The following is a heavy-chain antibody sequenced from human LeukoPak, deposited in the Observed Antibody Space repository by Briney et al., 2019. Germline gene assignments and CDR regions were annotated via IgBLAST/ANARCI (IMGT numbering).Heavy chain of an antibody. Sequence: ASVKVSCKASGYTLTELSMHWVRQAPGEGLEWMGGFDPKDGETIYAQKFQGRVTMTEDKSTDTAYMELSSLRSEDTAVYYCARDQAYSSSWYAVDYWGQGTLVTVSS. CDR3: ARDQAYSSSWYAVDY. CDR2: FDPKDGET. CDR1: GYTLTELS. V-gene: IGHV1-24*01. D-gene: IGHD6-13*01. J-gene: IGHJ4*02.